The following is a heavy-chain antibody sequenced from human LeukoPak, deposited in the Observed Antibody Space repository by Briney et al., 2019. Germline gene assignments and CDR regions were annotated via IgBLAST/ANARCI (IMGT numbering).Heavy chain of an antibody. CDR2: IYYSGST. Sequence: SETLSLTCTVSGGSIRSYYWSWIRQPPGKGLEWIAYIYYSGSTNYNPSLKSRVTISVDTSKNQFSLKLSSVTAADTAVYYCARDSSGTFDYWGQGTLVTVSS. CDR3: ARDSSGTFDY. D-gene: IGHD6-19*01. J-gene: IGHJ4*02. V-gene: IGHV4-59*01. CDR1: GGSIRSYY.